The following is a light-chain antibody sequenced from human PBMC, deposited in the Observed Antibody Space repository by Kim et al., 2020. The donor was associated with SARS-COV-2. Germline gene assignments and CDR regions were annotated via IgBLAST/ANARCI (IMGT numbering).Light chain of an antibody. J-gene: IGKJ2*01. CDR2: GAS. V-gene: IGKV3-20*01. CDR3: QQYGSSYT. Sequence: SVSPGDRATLSCRASQSVSSSYFAWYQQKPRQAPRLLNDGASRRTTGTSERCSGRWSAKYLTLTISRLAPEDFTVYYCQQYGSSYTFGQGTKLEI. CDR1: QSVSSSY.